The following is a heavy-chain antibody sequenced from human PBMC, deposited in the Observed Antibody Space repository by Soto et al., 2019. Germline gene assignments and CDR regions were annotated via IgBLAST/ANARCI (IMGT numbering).Heavy chain of an antibody. D-gene: IGHD1-26*01. CDR1: GGTFSSFA. CDR2: IIPIFGTT. CDR3: ARGQRAGGSYSAFDI. V-gene: IGHV1-69*06. Sequence: SVKVSCKASGGTFSSFAISWVRQAPGQGLEWMGGIIPIFGTTNYAQKFQGRVTITADKSTSTAYMELSSLRSEDTAVYYCARGQRAGGSYSAFDIWGQGTMVTVSS. J-gene: IGHJ3*02.